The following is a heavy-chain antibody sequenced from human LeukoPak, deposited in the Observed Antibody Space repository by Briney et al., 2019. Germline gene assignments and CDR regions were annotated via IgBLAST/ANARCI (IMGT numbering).Heavy chain of an antibody. CDR3: ARGVLTGIDYLDY. V-gene: IGHV3-7*03. D-gene: IGHD7-27*01. J-gene: IGHJ4*02. Sequence: GGSLRLSCAASGFTFNTYWMTWVRQAPGQGLEWVADIKEDGSDKYYVDAVKGRFTISRDNAKNSLFLQMNSLRVEDTAVYYCARGVLTGIDYLDYWGQGTLVSVSS. CDR2: IKEDGSDK. CDR1: GFTFNTYW.